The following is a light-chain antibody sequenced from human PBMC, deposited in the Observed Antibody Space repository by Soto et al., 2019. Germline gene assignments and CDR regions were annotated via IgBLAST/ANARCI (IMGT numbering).Light chain of an antibody. J-gene: IGLJ3*02. Sequence: QSVLTQSPSASASPGQSVTISCTGSSGDVGAYNYVSWYQQHPGKAPKLIIYEVNKRPSGVPDRFSSSKSGITASLTVSGLQADDEADYYCGAHAGSNTWVFGGGTKLTVL. CDR2: EVN. CDR3: GAHAGSNTWV. CDR1: SGDVGAYNY. V-gene: IGLV2-8*01.